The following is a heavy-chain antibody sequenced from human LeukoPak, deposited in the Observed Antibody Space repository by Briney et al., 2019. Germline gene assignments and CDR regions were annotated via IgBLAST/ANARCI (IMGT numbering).Heavy chain of an antibody. V-gene: IGHV3-23*01. CDR1: GFTFSSYA. Sequence: QPGGSLRLSCAASGFTFSSYAMSWVRQAPGKGLEWVSAISGSGGSTYYADSVKGRFTISRDNSKNTLYLQMNSLRAEDTAVYYCAKDYDSTTSAIAIGFFQHWGQGTLVTVSS. CDR2: ISGSGGST. D-gene: IGHD3-22*01. CDR3: AKDYDSTTSAIAIGFFQH. J-gene: IGHJ1*01.